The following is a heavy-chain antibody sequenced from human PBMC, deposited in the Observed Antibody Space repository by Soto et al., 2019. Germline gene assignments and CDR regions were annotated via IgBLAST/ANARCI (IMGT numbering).Heavy chain of an antibody. D-gene: IGHD6-13*01. V-gene: IGHV4-59*01. Sequence: SETLSLTCTVSGGSISSYSYIWVRQPPGKGLEWIGSVYYTGTTDYNPSLKSRVTISVDTSKTQFSLNLRSVTAADTAVYYCARDLAAVPRAFDYWGRGTLVTVSS. CDR3: ARDLAAVPRAFDY. J-gene: IGHJ4*02. CDR2: VYYTGTT. CDR1: GGSISSYS.